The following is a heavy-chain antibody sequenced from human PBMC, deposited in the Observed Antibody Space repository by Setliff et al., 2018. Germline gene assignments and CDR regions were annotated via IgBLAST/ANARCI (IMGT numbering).Heavy chain of an antibody. CDR3: RFWSSYYKNDY. V-gene: IGHV4-34*01. CDR2: INQSGNT. J-gene: IGHJ4*02. CDR1: GGSFSDYY. Sequence: TLSLTCTVYGGSFSDYYWGWIRQSPGKRPEWIAEINQSGNTNYNPSLNSRVSVSVDTPTNQFSLKVFSVTAADTAAYYCRFWSSYYKNDYWAQGTLVTVSS. D-gene: IGHD3-3*01.